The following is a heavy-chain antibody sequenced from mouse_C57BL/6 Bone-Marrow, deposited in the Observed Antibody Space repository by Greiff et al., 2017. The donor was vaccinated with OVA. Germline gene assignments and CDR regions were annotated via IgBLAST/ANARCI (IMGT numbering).Heavy chain of an antibody. J-gene: IGHJ4*01. Sequence: EVQLQQSGPVLVKPGASVKMSCKASGYTFTDYYMNWVKQSHGKSLEWIGVINPYNGGTSYNQKFKGKATLTVDKSSSTAYMELNSLTSEDSAVYYCARCFLGGRYAMDYWGQGTSVTVSS. CDR3: ARCFLGGRYAMDY. CDR1: GYTFTDYY. V-gene: IGHV1-19*01. CDR2: INPYNGGT.